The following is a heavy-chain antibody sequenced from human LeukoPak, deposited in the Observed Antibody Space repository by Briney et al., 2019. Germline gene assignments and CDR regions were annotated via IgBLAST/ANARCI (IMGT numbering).Heavy chain of an antibody. D-gene: IGHD5-18*01. V-gene: IGHV4-59*08. CDR3: ARQLWSPYYFDY. CDR2: IYYSGST. Sequence: SETLSLTCTVSGGSISSYYWSWIRQPPGKGLEWIGYIYYSGSTNYNPSLKSRVTISVDTSKNQFSLKLSSVTAADTAVYYCARQLWSPYYFDYWGQGALVTVSS. CDR1: GGSISSYY. J-gene: IGHJ4*02.